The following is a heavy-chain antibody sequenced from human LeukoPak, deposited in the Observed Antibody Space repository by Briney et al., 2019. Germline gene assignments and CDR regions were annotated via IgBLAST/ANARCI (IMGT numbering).Heavy chain of an antibody. Sequence: GGSLRLSCAASGFTFSSYAMHWIRQAPGKGLEWVAVISYDGSNKYYADSVKGRFTISRDNSKNTLYLQMNSLRAEDTAVYYCARDANDYSNPWGCFDYWGQGTLVTVSS. V-gene: IGHV3-30*04. D-gene: IGHD4-11*01. CDR1: GFTFSSYA. CDR2: ISYDGSNK. J-gene: IGHJ4*02. CDR3: ARDANDYSNPWGCFDY.